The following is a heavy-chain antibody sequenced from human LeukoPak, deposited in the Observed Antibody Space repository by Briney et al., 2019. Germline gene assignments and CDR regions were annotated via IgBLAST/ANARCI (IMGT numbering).Heavy chain of an antibody. CDR3: ANDREEYSWRDAFDI. V-gene: IGHV3-30*18. D-gene: IGHD2/OR15-2a*01. Sequence: GRSLRLSCAASGFNLSNYVMHWVRQAPGKGLEWVAIISFVGGDKNYTDSVKGRFTISRDNSKNTLYLQMNSLRAEDTAVYYCANDREEYSWRDAFDIWGQGTMVTVSS. J-gene: IGHJ3*02. CDR2: ISFVGGDK. CDR1: GFNLSNYV.